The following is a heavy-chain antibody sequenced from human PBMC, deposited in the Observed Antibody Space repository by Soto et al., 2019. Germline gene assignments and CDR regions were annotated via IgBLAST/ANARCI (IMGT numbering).Heavy chain of an antibody. CDR1: GFTFSSYW. CDR3: ARDRLWFGVDYYFDY. J-gene: IGHJ4*02. V-gene: IGHV3-7*01. D-gene: IGHD3-10*01. CDR2: IKQDGSEK. Sequence: GGSLRLSCAASGFTFSSYWMSWVRQAPGKGLEWVANIKQDGSEKYYVDSVKGRFTISRDNAKNSLYLQMNSLRAEDTAVYYCARDRLWFGVDYYFDYWGQGTLVTVSS.